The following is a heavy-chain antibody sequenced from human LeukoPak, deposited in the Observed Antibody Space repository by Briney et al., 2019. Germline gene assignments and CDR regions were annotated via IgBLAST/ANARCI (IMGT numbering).Heavy chain of an antibody. CDR2: IYSFGRT. J-gene: IGHJ6*03. V-gene: IGHV3-66*02. D-gene: IGHD1-1*01. Sequence: GGSLRLSCAASGFTFSSYSMNWVRQAPGKGLEWVSVIYSFGRTHYADSVKGRFTISRDNSKNTLYLQMSSLRADDTAVYYCLPNGPNYFMDVWGQGTTVTVSS. CDR1: GFTFSSYS. CDR3: LPNGPNYFMDV.